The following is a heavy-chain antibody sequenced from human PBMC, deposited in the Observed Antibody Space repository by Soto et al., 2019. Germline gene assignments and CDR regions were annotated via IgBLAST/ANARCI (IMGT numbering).Heavy chain of an antibody. V-gene: IGHV3-30*18. J-gene: IGHJ4*02. Sequence: QVQLVESGGGVVQPGRSLRLSCAASGFTFSRYGMHWVRQAPGKGLEWVAVISYDGSNKYYADSVKGRFIISRDNSKNTLYLQMNSLRAEDTAVYYCAKGWELGYWGQGTLVTVSS. D-gene: IGHD1-26*01. CDR3: AKGWELGY. CDR1: GFTFSRYG. CDR2: ISYDGSNK.